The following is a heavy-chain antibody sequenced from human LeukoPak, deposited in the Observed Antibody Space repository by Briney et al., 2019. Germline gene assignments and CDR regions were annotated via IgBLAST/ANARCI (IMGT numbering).Heavy chain of an antibody. Sequence: GGSLRLSCAASGFTFSDYWMTWVGQAPGRGLEWVANVKQDGSDRYYVDSVKGRFTISRDNAKNSVYLQMNSLRAEDTAVYYCARGGGASDYWGQGTLVTVSS. V-gene: IGHV3-7*04. CDR3: ARGGGASDY. D-gene: IGHD2-15*01. J-gene: IGHJ4*02. CDR2: VKQDGSDR. CDR1: GFTFSDYW.